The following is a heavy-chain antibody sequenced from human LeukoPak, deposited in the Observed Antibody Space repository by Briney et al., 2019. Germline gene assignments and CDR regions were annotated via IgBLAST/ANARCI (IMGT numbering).Heavy chain of an antibody. D-gene: IGHD3-22*01. J-gene: IGHJ4*02. CDR3: ARGGRKARKADSSGYLY. CDR1: GGSISSGGYS. Sequence: SETLSLTCAVSGGSISSGGYSWSWIRQPPGKGLEWIGYIYHSGSTYYNPSLKSRVTISVDTSKNQFSLKLSSVTAADTAVYYCARGGRKARKADSSGYLYWGQGTLVTVSS. V-gene: IGHV4-30-2*01. CDR2: IYHSGST.